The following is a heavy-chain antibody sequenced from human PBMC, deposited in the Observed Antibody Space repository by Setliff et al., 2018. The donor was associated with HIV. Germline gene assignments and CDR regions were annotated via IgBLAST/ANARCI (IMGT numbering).Heavy chain of an antibody. CDR1: GGSISRSTYY. D-gene: IGHD6-19*01. CDR2: IFHSGST. V-gene: IGHV4-39*07. J-gene: IGHJ2*01. CDR3: ARGLSSGWYGYWYFDL. Sequence: SETLSLTCTVSGGSISRSTYYWGWIRQPPGKGLEWIGSIFHSGSTNYNPSLKSRVTISVDTSKNQFSLKLSSVTAADTAVYYCARGLSSGWYGYWYFDLWGRGTLVTVSS.